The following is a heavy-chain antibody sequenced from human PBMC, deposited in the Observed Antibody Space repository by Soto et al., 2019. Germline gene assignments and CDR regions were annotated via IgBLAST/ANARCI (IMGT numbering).Heavy chain of an antibody. CDR2: INSDGSHT. V-gene: IGHV3-74*01. Sequence: EVQLVESGGGLVQPGGSLRLSCAASGLSFNIYWMHWVRQVRGKGLVWLARINSDGSHTIYVDSVKGRFTISRDNAKNTVFLQMDSLRDEDTGVYYCAGGMAGLDVWGQGTTVTVSS. CDR3: AGGMAGLDV. J-gene: IGHJ6*02. CDR1: GLSFNIYW.